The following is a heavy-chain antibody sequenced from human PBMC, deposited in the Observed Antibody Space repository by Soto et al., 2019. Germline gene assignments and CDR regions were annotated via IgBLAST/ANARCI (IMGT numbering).Heavy chain of an antibody. V-gene: IGHV3-11*06. CDR2: ISTTSSDT. D-gene: IGHD3-22*01. Sequence: LRLSCVASGFMFSDYYMSWIRQAPGQGLEWVSYISTTSSDTGYADSVKGRFTVSRDNAKNSLFLQMNSLRVEDTGIYYCAAPNAYDSNGYNYRGQGTLVTVSS. J-gene: IGHJ4*02. CDR1: GFMFSDYY. CDR3: AAPNAYDSNGYNY.